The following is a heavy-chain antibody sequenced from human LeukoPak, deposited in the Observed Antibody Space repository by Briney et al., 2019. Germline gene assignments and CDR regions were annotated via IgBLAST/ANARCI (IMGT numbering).Heavy chain of an antibody. CDR3: VTDYGGSSGAFDI. Sequence: GESLRLSCTGSGFTLSSYAMNWVRRAPGQGLEWVSYISSSSSDIYYTDSVKGRFTISRDNAKNSLYLQMNSLRAEDTAVYYCVTDYGGSSGAFDIWGQGTMVTVSS. J-gene: IGHJ3*02. CDR1: GFTLSSYA. D-gene: IGHD4-23*01. CDR2: ISSSSSDI. V-gene: IGHV3-21*01.